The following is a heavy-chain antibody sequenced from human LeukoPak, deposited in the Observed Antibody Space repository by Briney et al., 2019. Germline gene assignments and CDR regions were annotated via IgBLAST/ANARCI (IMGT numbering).Heavy chain of an antibody. CDR3: ARGRIGYCSSTSCGFDY. V-gene: IGHV4-30-2*01. Sequence: SQTLPLTCAVSGGSISSGGYSWSWIRQPPGKGLEWIGYIYHSGSTYYNPSLKSRVTISVDRSKNQFSLKLSSVTAADTAVYYCARGRIGYCSSTSCGFDYWGQGTLVTVSS. J-gene: IGHJ4*02. CDR2: IYHSGST. D-gene: IGHD2-2*01. CDR1: GGSISSGGYS.